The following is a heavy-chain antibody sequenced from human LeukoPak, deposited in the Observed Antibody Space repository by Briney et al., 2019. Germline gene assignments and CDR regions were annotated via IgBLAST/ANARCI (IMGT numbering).Heavy chain of an antibody. D-gene: IGHD1-26*01. J-gene: IGHJ4*02. CDR2: MNPGTGGT. CDR1: GYTFTNYE. V-gene: IGHV1-46*01. CDR3: ARGGCSGNCYSAPYDF. Sequence: ASVKVSCKASGYTFTNYEMHWVRQAPGQGLEWMGIMNPGTGGTRNAQKFRDRVTMTRDTSSSTLYMELSSLRFEDTAVYYCARGGCSGNCYSAPYDFWGQGTLVTVSS.